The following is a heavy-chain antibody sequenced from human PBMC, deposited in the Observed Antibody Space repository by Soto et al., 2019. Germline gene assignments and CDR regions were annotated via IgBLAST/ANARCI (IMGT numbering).Heavy chain of an antibody. Sequence: GGSLRLSCAASGFTFSNAWMSWVRQAPGKRLEWVGRIKSKTDGGTTDYAAPVKGRFTISRDDSKNTLYLQMNSLKTEDTAVYYCTDLTGDLWYFDYWGQGTLVTVYS. D-gene: IGHD7-27*01. CDR1: GFTFSNAW. V-gene: IGHV3-15*01. CDR3: TDLTGDLWYFDY. CDR2: IKSKTDGGTT. J-gene: IGHJ4*02.